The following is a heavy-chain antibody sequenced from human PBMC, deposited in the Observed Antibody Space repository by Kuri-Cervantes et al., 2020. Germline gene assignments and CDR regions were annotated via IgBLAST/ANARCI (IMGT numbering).Heavy chain of an antibody. Sequence: GGSLRLSCAASGFTFSSYGMHWVRQAPGKGLEWVAVISYDGSNEYYADSVKGRFTISRDNSKNTLYLQMNSLRAEDTAVYYCAKDIVALLTGPYYYYGMDVWGQGTTVTVSS. CDR2: ISYDGSNE. CDR3: AKDIVALLTGPYYYYGMDV. V-gene: IGHV3-30*18. CDR1: GFTFSSYG. J-gene: IGHJ6*02. D-gene: IGHD3-9*01.